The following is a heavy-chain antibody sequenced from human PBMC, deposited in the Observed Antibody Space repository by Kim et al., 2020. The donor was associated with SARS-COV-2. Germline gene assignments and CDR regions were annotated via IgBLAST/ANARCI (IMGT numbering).Heavy chain of an antibody. CDR3: ARDARSYGFALRAFDI. J-gene: IGHJ3*02. Sequence: GGSLRLSCAASGFTFSSYAMHWVRQAPGKGLEWVAVISYDGSNKYYADSVKGRFTISRDNSKNTLYLQMNSLRAEDTAVYYCARDARSYGFALRAFDIWGQGTMVTVSS. D-gene: IGHD5-18*01. CDR2: ISYDGSNK. V-gene: IGHV3-30-3*01. CDR1: GFTFSSYA.